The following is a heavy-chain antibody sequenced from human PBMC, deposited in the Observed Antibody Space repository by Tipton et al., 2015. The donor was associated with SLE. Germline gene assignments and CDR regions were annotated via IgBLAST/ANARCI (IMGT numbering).Heavy chain of an antibody. CDR1: GGSFSDYS. CDR2: INHSGST. Sequence: LRLSCAVYGGSFSDYSWSWFRQPPGKGLEWIGEINHSGSTNYHPSLKSRVTISVDTSKNQFSLKLSSVTAADTAVYYCARGLIAVAGTEFDYWGQGTLVTVSS. V-gene: IGHV4-34*01. D-gene: IGHD6-19*01. CDR3: ARGLIAVAGTEFDY. J-gene: IGHJ4*02.